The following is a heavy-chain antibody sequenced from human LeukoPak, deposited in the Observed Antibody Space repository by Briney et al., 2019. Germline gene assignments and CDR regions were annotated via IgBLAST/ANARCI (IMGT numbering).Heavy chain of an antibody. CDR1: GFTVSSNY. V-gene: IGHV3-66*02. Sequence: RGSLRLSCAASGFTVSSNYRSWVRQAPGKGLEWVSVIYSGGSTYYADSVKGRFTISRDNSKNTLYLQMNSLRAEDTAVYYGARDGFDSIEDYWGQGTLVTVSS. D-gene: IGHD3-9*01. CDR3: ARDGFDSIEDY. CDR2: IYSGGST. J-gene: IGHJ4*02.